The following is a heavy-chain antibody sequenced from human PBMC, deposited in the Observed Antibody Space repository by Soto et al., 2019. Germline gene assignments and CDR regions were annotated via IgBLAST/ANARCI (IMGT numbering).Heavy chain of an antibody. CDR2: IIPIFGTA. V-gene: IGHV1-69*01. J-gene: IGHJ6*02. CDR3: ARDLSEYQLLYDYYYYGMDV. Sequence: QVQLVQSGAEVKKPGSSVKVSCTASGGTFSSYAISWVRQAPGQGLEWMGGIIPIFGTANYAQKFQGRVTITADESTSTAYMERSSLRSEDTAVYYCARDLSEYQLLYDYYYYGMDVWGQGTTVTVSS. D-gene: IGHD2-2*02. CDR1: GGTFSSYA.